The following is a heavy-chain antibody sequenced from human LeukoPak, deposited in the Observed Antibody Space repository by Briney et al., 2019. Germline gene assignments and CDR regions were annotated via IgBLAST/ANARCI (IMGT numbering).Heavy chain of an antibody. V-gene: IGHV4-59*08. J-gene: IGHJ4*02. CDR2: IHYSGST. CDR3: ARLYHDSSAYDHCF. D-gene: IGHD3-22*01. CDR1: VGYISSDY. Sequence: PSETLSLTCTVSVGYISSDYWSWIRQPPGKGLEWVGYIHYSGSTNYNPSLESRITISMDTSKNQFSLKLSSVTAADTAVYYCARLYHDSSAYDHCFWGQGTLVTVSS.